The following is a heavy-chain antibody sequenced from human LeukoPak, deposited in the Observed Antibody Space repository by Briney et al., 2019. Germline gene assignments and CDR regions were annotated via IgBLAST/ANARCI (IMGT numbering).Heavy chain of an antibody. J-gene: IGHJ5*02. CDR3: ARGGYCGSTSCFFWFDP. V-gene: IGHV4-30-2*02. CDR1: GGSIRSGGHS. CDR2: IYHSGST. D-gene: IGHD2-2*03. Sequence: SETLSLTCAVSGGSIRSGGHSWSWIRQPPGKGLEWIGYIYHSGSTYYNPSLKSRVNISVDRSKNQFSLKLSSVTAADTAVYYCARGGYCGSTSCFFWFDPWGQGTLVTVSS.